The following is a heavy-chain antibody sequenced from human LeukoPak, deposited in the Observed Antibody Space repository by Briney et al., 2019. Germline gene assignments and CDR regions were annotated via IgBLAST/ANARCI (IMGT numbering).Heavy chain of an antibody. J-gene: IGHJ4*02. V-gene: IGHV3-33*01. CDR2: IWYDGSNK. D-gene: IGHD3-22*01. Sequence: PGRSLRLSCAASGLTFSSYGMHWVRQAPGKGLEWVAVIWYDGSNKYYADSVKGRFTISRDNSKNTLYLQMNSLRAEDTAVYYCASRVKDSSGYWVFDYWGQGTLVTVSS. CDR1: GLTFSSYG. CDR3: ASRVKDSSGYWVFDY.